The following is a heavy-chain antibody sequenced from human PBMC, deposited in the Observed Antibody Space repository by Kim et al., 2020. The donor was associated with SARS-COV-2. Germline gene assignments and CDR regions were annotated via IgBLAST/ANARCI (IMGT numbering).Heavy chain of an antibody. V-gene: IGHV3-23*01. CDR1: GFTFSNCA. CDR2: ISGSGAST. D-gene: IGHD3-10*01. CDR3: AKNGGSGSNSYYFYSYGMDV. Sequence: GGSLRLSCAASGFTFSNCALTWVRQAPGKGLECVSAISGSGASTFYADSVKGRFTISRDNSKNTLYLQMNNLRADDTAVYYCAKNGGSGSNSYYFYSYGMDVWGQGTTVTVSS. J-gene: IGHJ6*02.